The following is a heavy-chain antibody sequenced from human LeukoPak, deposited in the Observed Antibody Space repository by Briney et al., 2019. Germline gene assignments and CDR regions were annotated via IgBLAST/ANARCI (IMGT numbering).Heavy chain of an antibody. Sequence: SETLSLTCTVSGGSISSSSYYWGWIRQPPGKGLEWIGSIYYSGSTYYNPSLKSRVTISVDTSKNQFSLSLTSVTAADTAVYYCAREDPQTRVPEGLDVWGQGTTVTVSS. CDR3: AREDPQTRVPEGLDV. V-gene: IGHV4-39*07. D-gene: IGHD4/OR15-4a*01. J-gene: IGHJ6*02. CDR2: IYYSGST. CDR1: GGSISSSSYY.